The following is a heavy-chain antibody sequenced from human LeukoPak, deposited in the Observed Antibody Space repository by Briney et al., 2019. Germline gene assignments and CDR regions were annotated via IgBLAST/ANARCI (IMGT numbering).Heavy chain of an antibody. CDR3: AKGPGARGHFNWFDP. CDR1: GFTFSDYY. V-gene: IGHV3-11*04. D-gene: IGHD5-12*01. Sequence: PGGSLRLSCAASGFTFSDYYMSWIRQAPGKGLEWVSYISSSGTNIYYADSVKGRFTVSRDNARNSLYLQMNGLRGEDTAVYYCAKGPGARGHFNWFDPWGQGTLVTVSS. J-gene: IGHJ5*02. CDR2: ISSSGTNI.